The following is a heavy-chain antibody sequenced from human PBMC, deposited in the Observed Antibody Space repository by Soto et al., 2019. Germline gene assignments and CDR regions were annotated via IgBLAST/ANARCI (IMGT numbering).Heavy chain of an antibody. J-gene: IGHJ4*02. D-gene: IGHD4-17*01. CDR2: IIPILGIA. V-gene: IGHV1-69*08. CDR1: GGTFSSYT. CDR3: AREPRGPDYGDYVDY. Sequence: QVQLVQSGAEVKKPGSSVKVSCKASGGTFSSYTISWVRQAPGQGLEWMGRIIPILGIANYAQKFQGRVTITADKSPSTAYMELSSLRSEDTAVYYWAREPRGPDYGDYVDYWGQGTLVTVSS.